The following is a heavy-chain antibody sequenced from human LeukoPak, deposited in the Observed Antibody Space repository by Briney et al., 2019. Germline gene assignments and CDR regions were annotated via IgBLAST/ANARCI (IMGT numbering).Heavy chain of an antibody. D-gene: IGHD3-10*01. CDR3: ARAHITMVRGVFDY. CDR1: GYSFTSYG. V-gene: IGHV1-18*01. J-gene: IGHJ4*02. CDR2: ISAYNGNT. Sequence: ASVKVSCKASGYSFTSYGISWVQQAPGQGLEWMGWISAYNGNTNYAQKLQGRVTMTTDTSTSTAYMELRSLRSDDTAVYYCARAHITMVRGVFDYWGQGTLVTVSS.